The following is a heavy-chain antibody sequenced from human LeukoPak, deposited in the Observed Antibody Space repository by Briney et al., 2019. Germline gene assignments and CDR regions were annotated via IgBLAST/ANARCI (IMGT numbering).Heavy chain of an antibody. CDR1: GGSISSSSYY. V-gene: IGHV4-39*01. J-gene: IGHJ3*02. CDR2: IYYSGST. Sequence: SETLSLTCTVSGGSISSSSYYWGWIRQPPGKGLEWIGSIYYSGSTYYNPSLKSRVTISVDTSKNQFSLKLSSVTAADTAVYYCARVVFLRDDGSGYPRFDAFDIWGQGTMVTVSS. D-gene: IGHD3-22*01. CDR3: ARVVFLRDDGSGYPRFDAFDI.